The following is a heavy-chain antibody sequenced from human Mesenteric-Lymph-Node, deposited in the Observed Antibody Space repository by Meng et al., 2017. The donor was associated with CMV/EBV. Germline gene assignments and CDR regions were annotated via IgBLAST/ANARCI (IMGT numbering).Heavy chain of an antibody. Sequence: GESLKISCEASGFTFSNYWMFWVRQAPGKGLEWVANIKADGSEKYYVGSVKGRFTISRDSSKNTLYLQMNSLTAEDTAIYYCAKSDCGGAGCKLLDHWGQGTLVTVSS. D-gene: IGHD2-21*01. CDR1: GFTFSNYW. V-gene: IGHV3-7*03. J-gene: IGHJ4*02. CDR2: IKADGSEK. CDR3: AKSDCGGAGCKLLDH.